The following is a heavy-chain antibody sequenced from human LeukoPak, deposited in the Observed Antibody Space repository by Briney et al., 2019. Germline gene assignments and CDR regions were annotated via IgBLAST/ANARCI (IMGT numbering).Heavy chain of an antibody. V-gene: IGHV5-51*01. CDR1: GYTFTSYW. J-gene: IGHJ5*02. Sequence: GKSRNISGKGHGYTFTSYWGAGVRQMPGKGLGWMGIIFPGDSDTRYSPSLQGQVTISVDRSISTAYLQWSSLKASDTAIYYCARRPLHSQNWLAPWGQGTLVTVSS. CDR2: IFPGDSDT. D-gene: IGHD4-11*01. CDR3: ARRPLHSQNWLAP.